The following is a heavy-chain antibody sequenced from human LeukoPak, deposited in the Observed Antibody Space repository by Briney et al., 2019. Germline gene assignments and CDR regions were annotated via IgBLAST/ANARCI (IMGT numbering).Heavy chain of an antibody. CDR3: ARLRSGWDY. V-gene: IGHV4-39*01. CDR1: GGSISSSSYY. D-gene: IGHD6-19*01. CDR2: IYYSGST. J-gene: IGHJ4*02. Sequence: PSETLSLTCTVSGGSISSSSYYWGWIRQPPGKGLEWIGSIYYSGSTYYNPSLKNRVTISVDTSKNQFSLKLSSVTAADTAVYYCARLRSGWDYWGQGTLVTVSS.